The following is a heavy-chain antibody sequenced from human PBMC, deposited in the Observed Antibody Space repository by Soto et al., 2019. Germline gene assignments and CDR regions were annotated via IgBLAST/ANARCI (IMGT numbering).Heavy chain of an antibody. D-gene: IGHD3-10*01. CDR3: ARAYGAWSYFSDY. CDR1: ELTVSSNY. V-gene: IGHV3-53*01. CDR2: IYSDGRT. Sequence: PGGFLRLSCAASELTVSSNYMNWVRQAPGKGLEWVSVIYSDGRTYYADSVKGRFTISRDEFKNTLYLEMNSLRAEDTAVYYCARAYGAWSYFSDYWRQLPLVTVSS. J-gene: IGHJ4*02.